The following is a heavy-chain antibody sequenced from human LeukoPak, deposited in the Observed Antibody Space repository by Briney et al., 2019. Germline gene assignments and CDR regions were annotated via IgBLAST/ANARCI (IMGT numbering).Heavy chain of an antibody. J-gene: IGHJ5*02. D-gene: IGHD1-1*01. CDR2: IYPNSGGT. Sequence: ASVTVSRKASGYTFSGYYMHWVRQAPGQGLEWMGWIYPNSGGTNFAQQSQERLTMIRDQSISTDYMVLRSLGSDGTTVDYCSREAGTTLNWFDPWGQGTLVTVSS. CDR3: SREAGTTLNWFDP. CDR1: GYTFSGYY. V-gene: IGHV1-2*02.